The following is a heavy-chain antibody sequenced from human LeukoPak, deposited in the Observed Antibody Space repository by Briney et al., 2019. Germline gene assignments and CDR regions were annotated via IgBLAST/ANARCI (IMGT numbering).Heavy chain of an antibody. CDR3: ARSLYYYDSSGYYLNAFDI. Sequence: GASVKVSCKASGYTFTSYYMHWVRQAPGQGLEWMGIINPSGGSTSYAQKFQGRVTITTDESTSTAYMELSSLRSEDTAVYYCARSLYYYDSSGYYLNAFDIWGQGTMVTVSS. CDR1: GYTFTSYY. CDR2: INPSGGST. D-gene: IGHD3-22*01. V-gene: IGHV1-46*01. J-gene: IGHJ3*02.